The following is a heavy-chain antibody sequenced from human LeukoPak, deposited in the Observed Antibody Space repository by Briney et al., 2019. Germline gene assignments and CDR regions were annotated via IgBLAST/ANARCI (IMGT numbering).Heavy chain of an antibody. D-gene: IGHD6-19*01. J-gene: IGHJ4*02. CDR2: IWYDGSNK. V-gene: IGHV3-33*01. Sequence: PGGSLRLSCAASGFTFSSYGMHWVRQAPGKGLEWVAVIWYDGSNKYYADSVKGRFTISRDNSKNTLYLQMNSLRAEDTAVYYCARNALRGSGWWRDFDYWGQGTLVTVSS. CDR1: GFTFSSYG. CDR3: ARNALRGSGWWRDFDY.